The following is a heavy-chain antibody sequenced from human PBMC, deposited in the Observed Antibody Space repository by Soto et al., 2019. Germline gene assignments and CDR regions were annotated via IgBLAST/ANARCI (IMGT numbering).Heavy chain of an antibody. V-gene: IGHV3-74*01. Sequence: PGGSLRLFCAASGFNFSNHWMHWVRQRPAEGLVWVSRITGDGKSKAYAESVKGRFAISRDNAKNTLYLQMNGLTAEDTAVYYCARESGDWPLNWFDPWGQGTLVTVSS. CDR2: ITGDGKSK. J-gene: IGHJ5*02. D-gene: IGHD2-21*02. CDR1: GFNFSNHW. CDR3: ARESGDWPLNWFDP.